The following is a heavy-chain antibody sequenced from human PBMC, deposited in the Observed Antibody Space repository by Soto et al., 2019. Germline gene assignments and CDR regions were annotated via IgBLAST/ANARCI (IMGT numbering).Heavy chain of an antibody. CDR3: ARDGADDTEPDAFDT. V-gene: IGHV3-33*01. J-gene: IGHJ3*02. D-gene: IGHD3-9*01. Sequence: QVQLVESGGGMVQPGRSLRLSCAASGFPFSTYAMHWVRQAPGKGLEWVAVIWFDGSEKYYEDSVKGRFTISRDNSKNTLYLQMNSLRAEDTAMYFCARDGADDTEPDAFDTWCQGTMVSVSS. CDR2: IWFDGSEK. CDR1: GFPFSTYA.